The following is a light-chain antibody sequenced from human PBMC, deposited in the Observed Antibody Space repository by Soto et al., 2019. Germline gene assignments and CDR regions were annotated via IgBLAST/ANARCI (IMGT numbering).Light chain of an antibody. CDR1: QSVSSSY. CDR3: QKRYNWPPIT. J-gene: IGKJ5*01. Sequence: EIVLTQSPGTLSLSPGERATLSCRTSQSVSSSYLAWYQQKPGQAPRLLIYDASNRATGIPDRFSGSGSGTDFTLTISSLEPEDFAVYYCQKRYNWPPITFGQGTRLEIK. V-gene: IGKV3D-20*02. CDR2: DAS.